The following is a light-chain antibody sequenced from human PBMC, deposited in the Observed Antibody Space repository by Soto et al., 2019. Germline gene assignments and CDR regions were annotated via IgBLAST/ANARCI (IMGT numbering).Light chain of an antibody. J-gene: IGKJ4*01. CDR2: AAS. CDR1: QGISNY. V-gene: IGKV1-27*01. CDR3: QQYNNWPRAT. Sequence: QRTQSPSALSSSVGDRVTITCRSSQGISNYLAWYQQKPGKVPKLLIYAASTLQSGVPSRFSGSGSGTDFTLTISSLQSEDFGVYYCQQYNNWPRATFAGGTKVDIK.